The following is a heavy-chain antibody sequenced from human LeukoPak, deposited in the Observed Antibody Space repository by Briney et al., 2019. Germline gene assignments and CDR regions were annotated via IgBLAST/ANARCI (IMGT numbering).Heavy chain of an antibody. V-gene: IGHV3-48*04. Sequence: GGSLRLSCAASGFTFSSYSMNWVRQAPGKGLEWVLYISGSGTTIYYADSVKGRFTISRDNAKNSLYLQMNSLRAEDTAVYYCARRYCSSTSCLIDYWGQGTLVTVSS. CDR3: ARRYCSSTSCLIDY. CDR2: ISGSGTTI. CDR1: GFTFSSYS. D-gene: IGHD2-2*01. J-gene: IGHJ4*02.